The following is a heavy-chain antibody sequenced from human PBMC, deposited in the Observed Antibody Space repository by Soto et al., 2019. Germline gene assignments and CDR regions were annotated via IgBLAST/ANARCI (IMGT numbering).Heavy chain of an antibody. CDR1: GGSFRGYY. D-gene: IGHD6-6*01. CDR2: INHSGST. J-gene: IGHJ4*02. CDR3: ARISIAARPYYFDY. V-gene: IGHV4-34*01. Sequence: PSETLSLTCAVYGGSFRGYYWSWIRQPPGNGLEWIGEINHSGSTNYNPSLKSRVTISVDTSKNQFSLKLSSVTAADTAVYYCARISIAARPYYFDYWGQGTLVTVSS.